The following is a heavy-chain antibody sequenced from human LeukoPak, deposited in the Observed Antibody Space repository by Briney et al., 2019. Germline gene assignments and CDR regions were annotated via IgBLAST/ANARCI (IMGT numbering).Heavy chain of an antibody. Sequence: PSETLSLTCAVYGGSFSGYYWSWVRQPPGKGLEWIGSIYYSGSTYYNPSLKSRVTISVDTSKNQFSLKLSSVTAADTAVYYCARRSLQRGIVVVPAAGNDYWGQGTLVTVSS. CDR2: IYYSGST. V-gene: IGHV4-34*01. CDR3: ARRSLQRGIVVVPAAGNDY. CDR1: GGSFSGYY. J-gene: IGHJ4*02. D-gene: IGHD2-2*01.